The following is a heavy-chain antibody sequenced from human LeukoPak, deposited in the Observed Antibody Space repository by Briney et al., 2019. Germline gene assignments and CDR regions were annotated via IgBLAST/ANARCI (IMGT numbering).Heavy chain of an antibody. V-gene: IGHV4-39*07. CDR2: IYYSGST. CDR1: GGYISSSSYY. Sequence: SETLSLTCTVSGGYISSSSYYWGWIRQPPGKGLEWIGSIYYSGSTYYNPSLKSRVTISVDTSKNQFSLKLSSVTAADTAVYYCAMFYGSGVPHYWGQGTLVTVSS. J-gene: IGHJ4*02. CDR3: AMFYGSGVPHY. D-gene: IGHD3-10*01.